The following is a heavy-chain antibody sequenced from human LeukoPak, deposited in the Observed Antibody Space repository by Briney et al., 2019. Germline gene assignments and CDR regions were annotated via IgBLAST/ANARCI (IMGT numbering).Heavy chain of an antibody. CDR2: TSYDGTST. V-gene: IGHV3-30*04. CDR1: GFIFSSYA. CDR3: TKELYNYGDYGAEGLDV. Sequence: GGSLRLSCLGSGFIFSSYAMHWVRQAPGKGLEWMAVTSYDGTSTYYADSVQGRFTFSRDNSKITVYLQMNSLKAEDTAVYYCTKELYNYGDYGAEGLDVGGQGTTVTVS. J-gene: IGHJ6*02. D-gene: IGHD4-17*01.